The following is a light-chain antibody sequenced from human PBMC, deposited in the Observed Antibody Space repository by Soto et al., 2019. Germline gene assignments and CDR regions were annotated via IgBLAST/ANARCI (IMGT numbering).Light chain of an antibody. Sequence: DLQMTQSPSSLSASVGDRVTITCRASQTIRYSLNWYQQKPGKAPKVLIYDASTLQSGVPPRFSGSGSGTDFALTISSLQPEDFATYYCHQSAGSLTWTFGQGTRVEAK. CDR1: QTIRYS. CDR2: DAS. CDR3: HQSAGSLTWT. V-gene: IGKV1-39*01. J-gene: IGKJ1*01.